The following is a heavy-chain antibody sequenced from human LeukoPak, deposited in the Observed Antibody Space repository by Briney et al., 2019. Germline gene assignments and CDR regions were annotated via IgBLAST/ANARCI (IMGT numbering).Heavy chain of an antibody. V-gene: IGHV1-24*01. D-gene: IGHD2-15*01. CDR1: GYTLTELS. CDR3: ATDSSVVGVAATTGYYYGMTS. CDR2: FDPEDGET. Sequence: ASVKVSCKVSGYTLTELSMHWVRQAPGKGLEWMGGFDPEDGETIYAQKFQGRVTMTEDTSTDTAYMELSSLRSEDTAVYYCATDSSVVGVAATTGYYYGMTSGAKGPRSPSP. J-gene: IGHJ6*02.